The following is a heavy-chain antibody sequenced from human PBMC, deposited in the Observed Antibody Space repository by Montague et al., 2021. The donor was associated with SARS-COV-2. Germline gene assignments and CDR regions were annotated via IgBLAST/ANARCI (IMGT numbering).Heavy chain of an antibody. V-gene: IGHV4-61*09. CDR2: IYTLGST. J-gene: IGHJ6*02. CDR1: GGSISSGDYH. D-gene: IGHD1-14*01. Sequence: TLSLTCTVSGGSISSGDYHWSWVRQPAGKGLEWIGYIYTLGSTNYNPSLKSRVTISIDTSKNQFSLKLNSVTAADTAVYFCARGPYRTTYLNGMDVWGQGTTVTVSS. CDR3: ARGPYRTTYLNGMDV.